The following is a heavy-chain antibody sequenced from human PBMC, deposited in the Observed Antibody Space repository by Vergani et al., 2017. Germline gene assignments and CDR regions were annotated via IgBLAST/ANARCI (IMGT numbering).Heavy chain of an antibody. CDR3: ASDYYDSSGYSNFDY. D-gene: IGHD3-22*01. CDR2: ISSSGSTI. Sequence: QVHLVESGGGLVKPGGSLRLSCAASGFTFSDYYMSWLRQAPGKGLEWVSYISSSGSTIYYADSVKGRITISRDNAKNSLYLQMNSLRAEDTAVYYCASDYYDSSGYSNFDYWGQGTLVTVSS. V-gene: IGHV3-11*01. CDR1: GFTFSDYY. J-gene: IGHJ4*02.